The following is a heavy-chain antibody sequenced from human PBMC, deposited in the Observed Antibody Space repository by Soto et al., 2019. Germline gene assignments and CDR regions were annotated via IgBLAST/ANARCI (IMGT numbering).Heavy chain of an antibody. D-gene: IGHD3-10*01. J-gene: IGHJ4*02. V-gene: IGHV3-23*01. CDR3: AKGRGGSGSLTPSVDF. CDR1: GYTFNNYA. CDR2: ISGGGDTT. Sequence: EVQLLESGGGLVQPGGSLRLSCAAAGYTFNNYAMTWVRQAPGKGLEWVSAISGGGDTTSYADSVKGRFTVSRDGSKNTLYLQMSRLRAEDTALYYCAKGRGGSGSLTPSVDFWGQGTLVTVSS.